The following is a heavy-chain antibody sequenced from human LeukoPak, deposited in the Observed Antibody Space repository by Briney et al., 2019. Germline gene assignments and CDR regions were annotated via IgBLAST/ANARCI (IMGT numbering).Heavy chain of an antibody. CDR1: GYTGTSYY. D-gene: IGHD3-22*01. CDR3: ARDVIPHYYDSSGPTDY. Sequence: ASVKVSCKASGYTGTSYYMHWVRQSPGQGLEWMGIINPSGGSTSYAQKSQGRVTMTRDMSTSTVYMELSSLRSEDTAVYYCARDVIPHYYDSSGPTDYWGQGPLVPVS. J-gene: IGHJ4*02. CDR2: INPSGGST. V-gene: IGHV1-46*01.